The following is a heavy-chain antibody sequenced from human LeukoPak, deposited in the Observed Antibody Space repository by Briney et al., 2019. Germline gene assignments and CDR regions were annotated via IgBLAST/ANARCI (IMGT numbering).Heavy chain of an antibody. J-gene: IGHJ6*02. CDR3: AKEKGFLEWSYGMDV. V-gene: IGHV3-23*01. Sequence: GGSLRLSCAASGFTFSDYYMSWIRQAPGKGLEWVSAISGSGGSTYYADSVKGRFTISRDNSKNTLYLQMNSLRAEDTAVYYCAKEKGFLEWSYGMDVWGQGTTVTVSS. CDR2: ISGSGGST. D-gene: IGHD3-3*01. CDR1: GFTFSDYY.